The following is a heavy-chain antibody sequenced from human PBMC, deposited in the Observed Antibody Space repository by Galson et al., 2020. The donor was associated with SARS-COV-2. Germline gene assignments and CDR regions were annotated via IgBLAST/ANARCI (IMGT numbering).Heavy chain of an antibody. V-gene: IGHV3-30*04. CDR1: GITFSSYA. CDR3: ARDLVGGYYGMDV. D-gene: IGHD2-15*01. CDR2: ISYDGSTK. J-gene: IGHJ6*02. Sequence: GEFLKISCAASGITFSSYAMHWVRQAPGKGLEWVAVISYDGSTKYYADSVKGRFTISRDNSKNTLYLQMNSLRAEDTAVYYCARDLVGGYYGMDVWGQGTTVTVSS.